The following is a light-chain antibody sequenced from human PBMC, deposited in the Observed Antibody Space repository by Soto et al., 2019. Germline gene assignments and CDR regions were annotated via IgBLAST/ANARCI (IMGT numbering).Light chain of an antibody. CDR2: DAS. Sequence: EIVLTQSPATLSLSPGERATLSCRASQSVSSYLDWFQQKPGQAPRLLIYDASNRATDIPTRFSGSGSGTDFTLTITGLDPEDIAIYYCHQRSDWPLTFGGGTKVEIK. V-gene: IGKV3-11*01. CDR1: QSVSSY. J-gene: IGKJ4*01. CDR3: HQRSDWPLT.